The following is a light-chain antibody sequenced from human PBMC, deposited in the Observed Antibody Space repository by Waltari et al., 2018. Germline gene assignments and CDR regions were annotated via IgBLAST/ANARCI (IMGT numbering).Light chain of an antibody. CDR1: SSDVGRFDY. CDR2: DVS. J-gene: IGLJ1*01. Sequence: QSALTQPASVSGSPGQSITISCTGTSSDVGRFDYVSWYQQHPGKALKLVIYDVSYRPSGISDRFSGSKAANTASLTISGLQAEDEADYYCCSYTRSSTPFVFGSGTKVTVL. CDR3: CSYTRSSTPFV. V-gene: IGLV2-14*03.